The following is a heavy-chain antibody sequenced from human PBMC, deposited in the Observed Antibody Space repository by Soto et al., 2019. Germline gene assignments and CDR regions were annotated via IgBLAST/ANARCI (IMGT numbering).Heavy chain of an antibody. V-gene: IGHV1-69*08. CDR2: IIPILGIA. CDR3: ARDVVMIDPLAYFDL. Sequence: QVQLVQSGAEVKKPGSSVKVSCKASGGTFSSYTISWVRQAPGQGLEWMGRIIPILGIANYAQKFQGRVTITADKSTSTAFMELSSLSSEDTAVYYCARDVVMIDPLAYFDLWGRGTLVTVSS. CDR1: GGTFSSYT. D-gene: IGHD3-22*01. J-gene: IGHJ2*01.